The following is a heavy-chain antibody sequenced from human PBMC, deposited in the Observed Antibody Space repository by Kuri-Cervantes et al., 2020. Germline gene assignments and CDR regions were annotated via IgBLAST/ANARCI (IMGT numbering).Heavy chain of an antibody. D-gene: IGHD2-2*01. Sequence: SVKVSCKASGCTFSSYAISWVRQAPGQGLEWMGGIIPIFGTANYAQKFQGRVTITADESTSTAYMELSSLRSEDTAVYYCARSDIVVVPAAISLDYWGQGTLVTVSS. CDR3: ARSDIVVVPAAISLDY. CDR2: IIPIFGTA. J-gene: IGHJ4*02. V-gene: IGHV1-69*13. CDR1: GCTFSSYA.